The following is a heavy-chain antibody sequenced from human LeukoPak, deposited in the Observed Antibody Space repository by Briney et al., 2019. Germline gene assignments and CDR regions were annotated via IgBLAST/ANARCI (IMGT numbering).Heavy chain of an antibody. V-gene: IGHV1-18*01. Sequence: ASLKVSCKSSGYTFTTNGISWVRQAPGQGLEWMGWISAYNGKTNYAQKLQGRVTMTTDTSPSTAYMELRSLRSDDTAVYYCARAGPGLRKSEYVDYWGQGTLVTVSS. CDR3: ARAGPGLRKSEYVDY. D-gene: IGHD5-12*01. CDR1: GYTFTTNG. J-gene: IGHJ4*02. CDR2: ISAYNGKT.